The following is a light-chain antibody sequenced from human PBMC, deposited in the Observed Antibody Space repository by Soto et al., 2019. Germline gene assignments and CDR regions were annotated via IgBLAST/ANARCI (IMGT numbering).Light chain of an antibody. J-gene: IGLJ1*01. Sequence: QSALTQPASVSGSPGQSITISCTGTSSDVGAYKYVSWYQQHPGKVPKLIIYGVSNRPSGVSNRFSGSKSGNTAFLTISGLQPEDEVDYYCSSFTGTTTLDVFGTGTKVTVL. V-gene: IGLV2-14*03. CDR2: GVS. CDR3: SSFTGTTTLDV. CDR1: SSDVGAYKY.